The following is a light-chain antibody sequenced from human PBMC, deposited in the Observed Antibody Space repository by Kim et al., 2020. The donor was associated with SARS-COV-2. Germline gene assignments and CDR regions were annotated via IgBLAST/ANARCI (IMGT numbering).Light chain of an antibody. CDR3: QKYNTY. J-gene: IGKJ2*01. CDR1: QSINNW. CDR2: GAS. V-gene: IGKV1-5*01. Sequence: QMTQSPSTLSASVGDRITITCRSTQSINNWLAWYQQKPGKAPKLLIYGASTLASGVSSRFSGSGSGTEFTLTISSLQPDDFATYYCQKYNTYFGQGTKLEI.